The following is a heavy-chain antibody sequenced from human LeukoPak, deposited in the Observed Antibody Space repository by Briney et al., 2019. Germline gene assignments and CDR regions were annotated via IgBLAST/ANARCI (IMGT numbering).Heavy chain of an antibody. D-gene: IGHD3-22*01. Sequence: SETLSLTCTVSGGSISSSSYYWGWIRQPPGKGLEWIGSIYYSGSTNYNPSLKSRVTISVDTSKNQFSLKLSSVTAADTAVYYCAREHVDYYDSSGYYPYNWFDPWGQGTLVTVSS. CDR2: IYYSGST. V-gene: IGHV4-39*07. J-gene: IGHJ5*02. CDR1: GGSISSSSYY. CDR3: AREHVDYYDSSGYYPYNWFDP.